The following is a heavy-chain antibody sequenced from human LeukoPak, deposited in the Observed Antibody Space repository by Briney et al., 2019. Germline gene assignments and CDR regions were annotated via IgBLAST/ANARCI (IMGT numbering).Heavy chain of an antibody. Sequence: GGSLRLSCAASGFTFSSYSMNWVRQAPGKGLEWVSSISSSSSYIYYADSVKGRFTISRDNAKNSLYLQMNSLRAEDTAVYYCAREGSSWPMDFDYWGQGTLDTVSS. CDR2: ISSSSSYI. CDR1: GFTFSSYS. D-gene: IGHD6-13*01. V-gene: IGHV3-21*01. CDR3: AREGSSWPMDFDY. J-gene: IGHJ4*02.